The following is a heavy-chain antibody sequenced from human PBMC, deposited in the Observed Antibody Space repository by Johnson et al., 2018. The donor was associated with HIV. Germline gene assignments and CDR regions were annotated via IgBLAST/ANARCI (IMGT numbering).Heavy chain of an antibody. CDR1: GLIFSGYG. CDR3: ARDGLEVDAFDI. V-gene: IGHV3-30*02. D-gene: IGHD3-3*01. J-gene: IGHJ3*02. CDR2: IRYDGSNK. Sequence: QVHLVESGGGVVQPGGSLRLSCAASGLIFSGYGMHWVRQAPGKRLEWMTFIRYDGSNKYYADSVKGRFTISRDNSKNTLYLQMNSLRAEDTAVYYCARDGLEVDAFDIWGQGTMVTVSS.